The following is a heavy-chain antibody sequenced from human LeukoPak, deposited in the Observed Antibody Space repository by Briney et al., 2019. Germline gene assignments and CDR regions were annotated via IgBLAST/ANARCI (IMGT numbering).Heavy chain of an antibody. Sequence: GGSLRLSCAASGFTFSSYWMHWVRQAPGKGLVWVSRINTDGSSTSYADSVKGRFTISRDNAKNSLYLQMNSLRAEDTALYYCAKDSGYDYQEIDYWGQGTLVTVSS. J-gene: IGHJ4*02. V-gene: IGHV3-74*01. CDR1: GFTFSSYW. CDR2: INTDGSST. D-gene: IGHD5-12*01. CDR3: AKDSGYDYQEIDY.